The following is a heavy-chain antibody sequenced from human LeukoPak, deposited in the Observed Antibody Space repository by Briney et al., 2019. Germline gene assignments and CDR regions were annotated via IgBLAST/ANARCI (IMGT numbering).Heavy chain of an antibody. CDR1: GDSISSYY. CDR3: ARDLRVDKSYYYGMDV. V-gene: IGHV4-59*12. D-gene: IGHD2-15*01. J-gene: IGHJ6*02. CDR2: IYYNGGT. Sequence: PSETLSLTCTLSGDSISSYYWNWIRQPPGKGLEWIGYIYYNGGTNYNPSLKSRVTISVDTSKNQFSLKLSSVTAADTAVYYCARDLRVDKSYYYGMDVWGQETTVTVSS.